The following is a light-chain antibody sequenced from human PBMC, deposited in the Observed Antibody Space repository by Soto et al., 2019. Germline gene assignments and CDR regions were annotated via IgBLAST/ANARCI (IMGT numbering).Light chain of an antibody. CDR3: QVWDSSSDRDVV. CDR1: NIGSKS. CDR2: YDS. Sequence: SYELTQPPSVSVAPGKTARITCGGNNIGSKSVHWYQQKPGQAPVLVIYYDSDRPSGIPERLSGSNSGNTATLTISRVEAGDEADYYCQVWDSSSDRDVVFGGGTQLTVL. V-gene: IGLV3-21*04. J-gene: IGLJ2*01.